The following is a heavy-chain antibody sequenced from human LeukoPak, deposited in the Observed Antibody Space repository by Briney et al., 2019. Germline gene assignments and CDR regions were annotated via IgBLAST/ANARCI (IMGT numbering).Heavy chain of an antibody. CDR3: ARVAKGFDAFDI. CDR2: IIPILGIA. J-gene: IGHJ3*02. V-gene: IGHV1-69*04. Sequence: SVKVSCKASGGTFSCYAISWVRQAPGQGLEWMGRIIPILGIANYAQKFQGRVTITADKSTSTAYMELSSLRSEDTAVYYCARVAKGFDAFDIWGQGTMVTVSS. D-gene: IGHD2-21*01. CDR1: GGTFSCYA.